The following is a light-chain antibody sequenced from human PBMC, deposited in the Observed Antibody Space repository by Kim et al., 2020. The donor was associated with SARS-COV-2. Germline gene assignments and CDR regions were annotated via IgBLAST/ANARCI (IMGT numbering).Light chain of an antibody. Sequence: EIVLTQSPGTLSLSPGERATLSCRASETVYSNSLAWFQQRPGQAPMLLISAASKRATAIPDRFTGSGSGTDFTLTISRLEPEDFAVYYCQQYGSSPRTFGQGTKVDIK. CDR2: AAS. CDR1: ETVYSNS. CDR3: QQYGSSPRT. J-gene: IGKJ1*01. V-gene: IGKV3-20*01.